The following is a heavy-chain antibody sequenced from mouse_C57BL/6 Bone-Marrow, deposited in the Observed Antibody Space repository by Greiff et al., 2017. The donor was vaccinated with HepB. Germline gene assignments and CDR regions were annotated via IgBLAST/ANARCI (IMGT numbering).Heavy chain of an antibody. CDR3: ARGRAIYYGYDGGFAY. CDR1: GYTFTDYY. J-gene: IGHJ3*01. Sequence: EVQLQQSGPELVKPGASVKISCKASGYTFTDYYMNWVKQSHGKSLEWIGDINPNNGGTSYNQKFKGKATLTVDTSSSTAYMELRSLTSEDSAVYYCARGRAIYYGYDGGFAYWGQGTLVTVSA. V-gene: IGHV1-26*01. CDR2: INPNNGGT. D-gene: IGHD2-2*01.